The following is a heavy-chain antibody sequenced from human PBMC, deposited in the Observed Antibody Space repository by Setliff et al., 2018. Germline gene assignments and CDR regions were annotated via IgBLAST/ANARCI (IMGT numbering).Heavy chain of an antibody. CDR1: GFPFTNYA. J-gene: IGHJ4*02. Sequence: GGSLRLSCVASGFPFTNYAMTWVRQAPGKGLEWVSALSGSGGHTYYADSVRGRFTISRDNSKNVVYLQMNSLRDEDTAVYYCFGAGTCSYWGQGTLVTVSS. CDR2: LSGSGGHT. CDR3: FGAGTCSY. V-gene: IGHV3-23*01. D-gene: IGHD3-10*01.